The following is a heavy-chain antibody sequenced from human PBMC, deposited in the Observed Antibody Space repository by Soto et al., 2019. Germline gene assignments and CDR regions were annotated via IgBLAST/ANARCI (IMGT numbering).Heavy chain of an antibody. CDR1: GGSVSSGSYY. CDR2: IYYSGST. Sequence: QVQLQESGPGLVKPSETLSLTCTVSGGSVSSGSYYWSWIRQPPGKGLEWIGYIYYSGSTNYNPSLKSRVTISVDTSKNQFSLKLSSVTAADTAVYYCARGYYDFWSGLRHYYYGMDVWGQGTTVTVSS. V-gene: IGHV4-61*01. D-gene: IGHD3-3*01. CDR3: ARGYYDFWSGLRHYYYGMDV. J-gene: IGHJ6*02.